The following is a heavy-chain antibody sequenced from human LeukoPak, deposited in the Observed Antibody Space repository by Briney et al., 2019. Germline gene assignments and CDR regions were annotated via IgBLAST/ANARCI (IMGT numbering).Heavy chain of an antibody. Sequence: GGSLRLSCAASGFTFTFQTMSWVRQAPGKGLEWVASMKEDGSEIFYVGSVKGRFIISRDNAKNSLYLQMNSLRAEDTAVYYCAKGGASRFDHWGQRTLGTVSS. V-gene: IGHV3-7*01. CDR1: GFTFTFQT. CDR3: AKGGASRFDH. J-gene: IGHJ4*02. D-gene: IGHD1-26*01. CDR2: MKEDGSEI.